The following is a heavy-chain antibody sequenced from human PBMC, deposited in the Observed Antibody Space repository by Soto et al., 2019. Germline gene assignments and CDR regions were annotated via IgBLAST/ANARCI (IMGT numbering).Heavy chain of an antibody. CDR1: GFTFSSYS. V-gene: IGHV3-48*01. D-gene: IGHD4-17*01. CDR2: ISSSSSTI. Sequence: GESLKISCAASGFTFSSYSMNWVRQAPGKGLEWVSYISSSSSTIYYADSVKGRFTISRDNAKNSLYLQMNSLRAEDTAVYYCARESTPLSAEYFQHWGQGTLVTVSS. J-gene: IGHJ1*01. CDR3: ARESTPLSAEYFQH.